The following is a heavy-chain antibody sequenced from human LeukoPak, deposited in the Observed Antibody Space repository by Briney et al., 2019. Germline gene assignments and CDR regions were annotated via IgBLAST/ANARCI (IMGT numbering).Heavy chain of an antibody. D-gene: IGHD6-19*01. J-gene: IGHJ4*02. CDR2: ISSSSSYI. Sequence: GSLRLSCAASGFTFSSYSMNWVRQAPGKGLEWVSSISSSSSYIYYADSVKGRFTISRDNAKNSLYLQMNSLRAEDTAVYYCVKDQREAYGSGWSRDFDYWGQGTLVTVSS. V-gene: IGHV3-21*01. CDR1: GFTFSSYS. CDR3: VKDQREAYGSGWSRDFDY.